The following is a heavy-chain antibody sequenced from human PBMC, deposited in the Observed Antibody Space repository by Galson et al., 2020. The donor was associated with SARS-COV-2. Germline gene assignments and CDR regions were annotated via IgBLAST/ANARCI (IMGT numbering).Heavy chain of an antibody. V-gene: IGHV1-18*01. CDR1: GYTFTTYG. Sequence: ASAKVSCKASGYTFTTYGVTWVRQAPGQGLEWMGWISGDIEKTSLAQKVQDSVSMTTDTSTSTAYMELRSLRSDDTAVSYCTRDLLLVLDAFDIWGQGTAVLVSS. CDR3: TRDLLLVLDAFDI. D-gene: IGHD2-15*01. CDR2: ISGDIEKT. J-gene: IGHJ3*02.